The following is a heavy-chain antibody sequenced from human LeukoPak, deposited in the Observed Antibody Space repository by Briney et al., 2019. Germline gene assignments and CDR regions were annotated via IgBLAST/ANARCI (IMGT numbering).Heavy chain of an antibody. Sequence: GGSLRLSCAASGFTFSSYGMHWVRQDPGKGLEWVAFIRYDGSNKYYADSVKGRFTISRDNSKNTLYLQMNSLRAEDTAVYYCAKRSSSNKASSPFDYWGQGTLVTVSS. CDR1: GFTFSSYG. V-gene: IGHV3-30*02. CDR3: AKRSSSNKASSPFDY. J-gene: IGHJ4*02. CDR2: IRYDGSNK. D-gene: IGHD6-13*01.